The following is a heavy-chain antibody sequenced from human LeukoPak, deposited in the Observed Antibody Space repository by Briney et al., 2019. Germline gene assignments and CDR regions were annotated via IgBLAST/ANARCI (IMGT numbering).Heavy chain of an antibody. J-gene: IGHJ4*02. CDR1: GFTFSDSY. V-gene: IGHV3-11*04. D-gene: IGHD3-10*01. CDR2: ISSSGSTI. Sequence: PGGSLRLSCAASGFTFSDSYMNWVRQAPGKGLEWVSYISSSGSTIYYADSVKGRFTISRDNAKNSLYLQMNSLRAEDTAVYYCARGVWGIYYGSGEIDYWGQGTLVTVSS. CDR3: ARGVWGIYYGSGEIDY.